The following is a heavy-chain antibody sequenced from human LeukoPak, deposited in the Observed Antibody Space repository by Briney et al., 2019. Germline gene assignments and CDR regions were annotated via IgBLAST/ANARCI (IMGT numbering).Heavy chain of an antibody. CDR2: ISGSGAST. J-gene: IGHJ4*02. CDR3: AKDVGKWESLHFFDY. Sequence: GSLRLSCLTSGFTLSTNAMSWVRQAPGKGLEWISGISGSGASTYYADSVKGRFTISRDDSRNTLYLQINSLRGDDTAVYYCAKDVGKWESLHFFDYWGQGTLVTVSS. V-gene: IGHV3-23*01. CDR1: GFTLSTNA. D-gene: IGHD1-26*01.